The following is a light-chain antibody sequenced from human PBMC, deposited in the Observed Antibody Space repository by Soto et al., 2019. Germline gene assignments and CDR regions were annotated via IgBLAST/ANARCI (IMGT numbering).Light chain of an antibody. V-gene: IGKV3-15*01. CDR1: QSVSDN. CDR2: GTS. Sequence: EIVMTQSPAALSVSPGERATLSRRASQSVSDNLAWYQQKPGQAPRLLIFGTSTRATGIPARFSGSGSGTEFTITISSLQSEDFAVYYCQQYKNWPPWTFGQGTKVEIK. CDR3: QQYKNWPPWT. J-gene: IGKJ1*01.